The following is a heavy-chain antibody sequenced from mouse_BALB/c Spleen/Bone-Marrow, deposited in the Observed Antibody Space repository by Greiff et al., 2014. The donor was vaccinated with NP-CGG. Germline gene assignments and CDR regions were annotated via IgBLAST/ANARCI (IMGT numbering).Heavy chain of an antibody. V-gene: IGHV1-69*02. CDR2: IYPSDSYT. CDR1: GYTFTSYW. D-gene: IGHD2-3*01. CDR3: TRDGSPFAY. J-gene: IGHJ3*01. Sequence: QVQLQQSGAELVRPGASVKPSCKASGYTFTSYWINWVKQRPGQGLEWIGNIYPSDSYTNYNQKFKDKATLTVDKSSSTAYMQLSSPTSEDSAVYYCTRDGSPFAYWGQGTLATVSA.